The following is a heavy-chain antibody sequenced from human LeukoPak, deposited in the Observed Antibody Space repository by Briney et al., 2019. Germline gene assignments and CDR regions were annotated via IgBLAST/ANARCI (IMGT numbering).Heavy chain of an antibody. V-gene: IGHV4-30-4*01. CDR1: GGSISSYY. CDR2: IYYSGST. J-gene: IGHJ4*02. Sequence: PSETLSLTCTVSGGSISSYYWSWIRQPPGKGLEWIGYIYYSGSTYYNPSLKSRVTISVDTSKNQFSLKLSSVTAADTAVYYCARSEMATTFDYWGQGTLVTVSS. D-gene: IGHD5-24*01. CDR3: ARSEMATTFDY.